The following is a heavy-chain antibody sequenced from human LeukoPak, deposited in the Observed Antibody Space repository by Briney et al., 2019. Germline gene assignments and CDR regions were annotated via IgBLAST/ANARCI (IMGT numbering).Heavy chain of an antibody. V-gene: IGHV1-2*02. Sequence: ASVKVSYKASGYTFTGYYMHWVRQAPGQGLEWMGWINPNSGGTNYAQKFQGKVTMTRDTSISTAYMELSRLRSDDTAVYYCAVVPGIAAAGTYYWGQGTLVTVSS. D-gene: IGHD6-13*01. CDR2: INPNSGGT. CDR3: AVVPGIAAAGTYY. CDR1: GYTFTGYY. J-gene: IGHJ4*02.